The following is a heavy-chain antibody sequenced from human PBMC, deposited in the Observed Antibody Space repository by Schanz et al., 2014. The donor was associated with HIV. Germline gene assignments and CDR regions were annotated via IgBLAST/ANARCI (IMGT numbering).Heavy chain of an antibody. J-gene: IGHJ6*02. CDR2: ASAHNGDT. V-gene: IGHV1-18*01. CDR3: ARPYCSSTGCYHYYGMDV. CDR1: GYTFTSYG. Sequence: QVQLVQSGAEVKKPGASVKVSCKASGYTFTSYGISWVRQAPGQGLEWVGWASAHNGDTKYIQKVQGRVTMTTDTSRSTAYLELRSLRSDDTAVYYCARPYCSSTGCYHYYGMDVWGQGTTVTVSS. D-gene: IGHD2-2*01.